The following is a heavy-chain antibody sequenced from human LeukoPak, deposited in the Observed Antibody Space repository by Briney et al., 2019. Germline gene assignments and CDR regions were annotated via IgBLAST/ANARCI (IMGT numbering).Heavy chain of an antibody. CDR1: GGSFSGYY. J-gene: IGHJ5*02. V-gene: IGHV4-34*01. Sequence: SETLSLTCAVYGGSFSGYYWSWIRQPPGKGLEWIGVINHSGSTNYNPSLKSRVTIAVDTSKNQFSLKLSSVTAADTAVYYCARGETYYDILTGSPRWFDPWGQGTLVTVSS. D-gene: IGHD3-9*01. CDR3: ARGETYYDILTGSPRWFDP. CDR2: INHSGST.